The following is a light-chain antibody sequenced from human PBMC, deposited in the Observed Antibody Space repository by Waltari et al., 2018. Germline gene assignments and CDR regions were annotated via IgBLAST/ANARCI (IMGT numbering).Light chain of an antibody. V-gene: IGKV4-1*01. CDR3: QQYFSSPLS. J-gene: IGKJ3*01. Sequence: DIVMNSSPDPMSVSLGERANIHTTSTLSILHSSQNKNYLAWYQQKSGQSPKLLIYAASTRESGVPYRFSGSGSGTDFTLTISGLQAEDVAVYYCQQYFSSPLSFGPGTKVDIK. CDR1: LSILHSSQNKNY. CDR2: AAS.